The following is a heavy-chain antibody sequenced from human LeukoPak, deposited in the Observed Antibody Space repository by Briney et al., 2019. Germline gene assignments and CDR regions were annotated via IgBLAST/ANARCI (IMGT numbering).Heavy chain of an antibody. J-gene: IGHJ6*02. CDR2: IYHSGST. CDR3: ARDRRYYYDSSGYYHYYGMDV. Sequence: SETLSLTCAVYGGSFSGYYWSWIRQPPGKGLEWIGYIYHSGSTYYNPSLKSRVTISVDRSKNQFSLKLSSVTAADTAVYYCARDRRYYYDSSGYYHYYGMDVWGQGTTVTVSS. D-gene: IGHD3-22*01. CDR1: GGSFSGYY. V-gene: IGHV4-34*01.